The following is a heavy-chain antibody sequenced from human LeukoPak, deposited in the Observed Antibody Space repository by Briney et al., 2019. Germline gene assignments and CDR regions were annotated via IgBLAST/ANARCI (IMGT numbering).Heavy chain of an antibody. J-gene: IGHJ6*03. D-gene: IGHD6-25*01. V-gene: IGHV4-59*08. CDR3: AAGSRLYYFYYMAV. CDR2: MSYSGTS. Sequence: PSETLSLTCTGSGGFIKTYYWSGSRQSPGKGLEWIGSMSYSGTSNYIPSLKSRVSMTIDISKNQFSLKLTSVTAADTALYFCAAGSRLYYFYYMAVWGTGTTVTVSS. CDR1: GGFIKTYY.